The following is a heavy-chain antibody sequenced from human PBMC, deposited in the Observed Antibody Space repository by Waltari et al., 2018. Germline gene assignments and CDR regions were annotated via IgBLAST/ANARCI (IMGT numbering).Heavy chain of an antibody. V-gene: IGHV3-30*18. CDR2: ISDDGTNK. D-gene: IGHD2-2*01. CDR3: TKDRYCPSPRCPTDY. Sequence: QVQLVESGGGVVQAGPSLRLACAASRFTFIPHRIPCGRQAPGQGPGKGLEWVAGISDDGTNKYYEDSVKGRFTISRDNSHNTLYLQMNSLKAEDTALYYCTKDRYCPSPRCPTDYWGQGTLVTVSS. CDR1: RFTFIPHR. J-gene: IGHJ4*02.